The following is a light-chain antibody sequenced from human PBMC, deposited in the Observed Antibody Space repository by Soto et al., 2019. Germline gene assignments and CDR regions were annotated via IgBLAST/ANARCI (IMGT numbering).Light chain of an antibody. Sequence: QSALTQPRSVSGSPGQSVTISCTGTSSGIGSYDFVSWYQQHPGEAPKLIIFDVNKRPSGVPDRFSGSKARIAATLTISGLQAEDEADYYCCSYAGRYTYVFGSGTKVTVL. CDR2: DVN. J-gene: IGLJ1*01. CDR3: CSYAGRYTYV. V-gene: IGLV2-11*01. CDR1: SSGIGSYDF.